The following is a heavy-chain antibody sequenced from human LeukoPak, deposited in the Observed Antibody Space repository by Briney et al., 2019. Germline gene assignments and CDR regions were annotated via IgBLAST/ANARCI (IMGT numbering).Heavy chain of an antibody. CDR2: INHSGST. V-gene: IGHV4-34*01. Sequence: PSETLSLTCAVYGGSFSGYYWSWIRQPPGKGPEWIGEINHSGSTNYNPSLKSRVTISVDTSKNQFSLKLSSVTAADAAVYYCARGAGYSYGYSSYYYMDVWGKGTTVTVSS. D-gene: IGHD5-18*01. CDR1: GGSFSGYY. J-gene: IGHJ6*03. CDR3: ARGAGYSYGYSSYYYMDV.